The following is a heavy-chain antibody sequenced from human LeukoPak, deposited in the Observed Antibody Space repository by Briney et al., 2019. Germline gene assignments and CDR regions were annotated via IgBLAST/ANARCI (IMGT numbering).Heavy chain of an antibody. Sequence: GGSLRLSCAASGFTVSSNYMSWVRQAPGKGLEWVSVIYSGGSTYYADSVKGRFTISRDNTKNTLYLQMNSLRAEDTAVYYCARDRGVGAFDYWGQGTLVTVSS. CDR2: IYSGGST. D-gene: IGHD1-26*01. V-gene: IGHV3-66*02. CDR1: GFTVSSNY. J-gene: IGHJ4*02. CDR3: ARDRGVGAFDY.